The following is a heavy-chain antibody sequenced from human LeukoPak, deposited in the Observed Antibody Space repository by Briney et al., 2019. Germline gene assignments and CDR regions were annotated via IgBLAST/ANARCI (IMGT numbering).Heavy chain of an antibody. CDR2: MYYSGST. CDR3: ARPYYYDSRIDP. CDR1: GGSISSGDYY. D-gene: IGHD3-22*01. J-gene: IGHJ5*02. V-gene: IGHV4-30-4*01. Sequence: PSETLSLTCTVSGGSISSGDYYWSWIRQPPGKGLEWIAYMYYSGSTYYNPSLKSRVTMSADTSKNQLSLKLSSVTAADTAVYYCARPYYYDSRIDPWCQGILVTVSS.